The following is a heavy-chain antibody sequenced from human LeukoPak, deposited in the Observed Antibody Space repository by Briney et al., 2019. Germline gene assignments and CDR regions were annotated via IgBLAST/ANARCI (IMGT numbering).Heavy chain of an antibody. D-gene: IGHD6-19*01. J-gene: IGHJ4*02. CDR1: GFTFKSYA. Sequence: GGSLRLSCATSGFTFKSYAMNWVRQSPGKGLEWVSSISGDSTDIYYADSLMGRSTISRDNAKNSLYLQINSLRAEDTAIYYCARRNGWYPFDYWGQGTLVTVSS. CDR2: ISGDSTDI. V-gene: IGHV3-21*01. CDR3: ARRNGWYPFDY.